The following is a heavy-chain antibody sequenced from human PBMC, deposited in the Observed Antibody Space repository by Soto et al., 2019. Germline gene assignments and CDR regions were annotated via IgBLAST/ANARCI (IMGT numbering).Heavy chain of an antibody. J-gene: IGHJ3*02. CDR1: GFTFSNYW. CDR3: ARERFCVIATCNVGYPFEI. Sequence: PGGSLRLSCAASGFTFSNYWMSWVRQAPGKGLEWVASIKQDESEKYFADSAKGRFTISRDNARNSVYLQMNTLRAEDTAVYFCARERFCVIATCNVGYPFEIWGQGTMVTVSS. D-gene: IGHD3-22*01. CDR2: IKQDESEK. V-gene: IGHV3-7*01.